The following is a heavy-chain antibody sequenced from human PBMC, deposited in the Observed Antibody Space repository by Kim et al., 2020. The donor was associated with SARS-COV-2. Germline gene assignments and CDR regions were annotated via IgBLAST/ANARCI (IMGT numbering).Heavy chain of an antibody. CDR3: ARVAGTTDPNWFDP. CDR2: INHSGST. J-gene: IGHJ5*02. D-gene: IGHD1-7*01. CDR1: GGSFSGYY. Sequence: SETLSLTCAVYGGSFSGYYWSWIRQPPGKGLEWIGEINHSGSTNYNPSLKSRVTISVDTSKNQFSLKLSSVTAADTTVYYCARVAGTTDPNWFDPWGQGT. V-gene: IGHV4-34*01.